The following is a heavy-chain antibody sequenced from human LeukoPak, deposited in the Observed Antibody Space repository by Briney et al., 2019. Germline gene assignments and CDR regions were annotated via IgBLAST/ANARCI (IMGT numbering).Heavy chain of an antibody. Sequence: GGSLRLSCAASGFPVNKYEMHWVRQAPGQGLEWVSYIDAGATSTNYANSVWGRFTLSRDNAQNSVHLQMNSLRDEDTAVYYCVRGRLLRSTKYFDYWGQGALVTVSS. D-gene: IGHD2-21*02. J-gene: IGHJ4*02. CDR3: VRGRLLRSTKYFDY. V-gene: IGHV3-48*03. CDR2: IDAGATST. CDR1: GFPVNKYE.